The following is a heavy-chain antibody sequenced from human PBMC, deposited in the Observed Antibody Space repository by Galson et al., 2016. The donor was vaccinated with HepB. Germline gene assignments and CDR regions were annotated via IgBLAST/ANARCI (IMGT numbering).Heavy chain of an antibody. J-gene: IGHJ5*02. V-gene: IGHV3-30*18. D-gene: IGHD6-13*01. Sequence: SLRLSCAASGFTFSIYGMHWVRQAPGEGLEWVAFISYDGSKKYYADSVKGRFTISRDNSKNTLYLQMNSLRAEDTAVFYCAKDNSIAVAVSWFDPWGQGTLVTVSS. CDR2: ISYDGSKK. CDR1: GFTFSIYG. CDR3: AKDNSIAVAVSWFDP.